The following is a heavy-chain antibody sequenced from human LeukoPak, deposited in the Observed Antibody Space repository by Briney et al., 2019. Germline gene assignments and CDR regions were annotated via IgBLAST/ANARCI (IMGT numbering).Heavy chain of an antibody. Sequence: ASVKISCKVSGYTFTDYYMHWVQQAPGKGLEWMGLVDPEDGETIYAEKFQGRVTITADTSTDTAYMELSSLRSEDTAVYYCATSSVRRYLAVNGGTFNYWGQGTLVTVSS. J-gene: IGHJ4*02. CDR1: GYTFTDYY. CDR2: VDPEDGET. D-gene: IGHD4-23*01. CDR3: ATSSVRRYLAVNGGTFNY. V-gene: IGHV1-69-2*01.